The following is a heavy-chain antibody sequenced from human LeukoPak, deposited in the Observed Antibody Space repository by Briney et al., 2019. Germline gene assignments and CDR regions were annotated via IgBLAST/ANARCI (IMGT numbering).Heavy chain of an antibody. CDR3: AELGITMIGGV. V-gene: IGHV3-11*04. Sequence: LSLTCAVYGGSFSGYYWSWIRQPPGKGLEWVSYISSSGSTIYYADSVRGRFTISRDNAKNSLYLQMNSLRAEDTAVYYCAELGITMIGGVWGKGTTVTVSS. CDR1: GGSFSGYY. D-gene: IGHD3-10*02. CDR2: ISSSGSTI. J-gene: IGHJ6*04.